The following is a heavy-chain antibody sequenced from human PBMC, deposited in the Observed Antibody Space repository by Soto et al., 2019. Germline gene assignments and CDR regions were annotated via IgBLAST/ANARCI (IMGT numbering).Heavy chain of an antibody. D-gene: IGHD3-3*01. J-gene: IGHJ4*02. CDR2: ISAYNGNT. CDR3: ARDTPYYDFWSGSPTDY. CDR1: GYTFTSYG. Sequence: ASVKVSCKASGYTFTSYGISWVRQAPGQGLEWMGWISAYNGNTNYAQKLQGRVTMTTDTSTSTAYMELRSLRSDDTAVYYCARDTPYYDFWSGSPTDYWGQGTLVTVSS. V-gene: IGHV1-18*01.